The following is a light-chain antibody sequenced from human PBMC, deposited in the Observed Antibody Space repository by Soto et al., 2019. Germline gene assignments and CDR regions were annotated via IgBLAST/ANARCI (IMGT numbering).Light chain of an antibody. CDR2: DIN. Sequence: ALTQPASVSGSPGQSITISCTGTSSDVGNYIFVSWYRQHPGEAPKLMIYDINNRPSGVSNRFSGSKSGNTASLTISGLQAEDEADYYCVSYTTSASYVFGTGTKVTVL. J-gene: IGLJ1*01. CDR1: SSDVGNYIF. CDR3: VSYTTSASYV. V-gene: IGLV2-14*01.